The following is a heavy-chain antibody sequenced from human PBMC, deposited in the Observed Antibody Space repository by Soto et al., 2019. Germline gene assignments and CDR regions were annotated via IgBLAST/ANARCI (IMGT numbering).Heavy chain of an antibody. CDR3: AKGGSAYCSGGTCYHPFDY. D-gene: IGHD2-15*01. CDR1: GFTFSSYA. CDR2: ISGNGGCT. V-gene: IGHV3-23*01. Sequence: EVQLLESGGGLVQPGGSLRLSCAASGFTFSSYAMHWVRRAPGKGLEWVSTISGNGGCTYYADSVKGRFSISRDNSKNTLYLQMDSLRVEDTAVYYCAKGGSAYCSGGTCYHPFDYWGQGTLVTVSS. J-gene: IGHJ4*02.